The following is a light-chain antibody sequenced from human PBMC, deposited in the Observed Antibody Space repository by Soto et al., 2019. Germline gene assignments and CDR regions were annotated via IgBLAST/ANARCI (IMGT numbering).Light chain of an antibody. CDR3: AARGDSLV. CDR2: RSV. Sequence: QSVLSQPPSASGTPGQRVTIPCSGSSSNIGSHHVDWYQHLQGTAPKLLIYRSVHQPSAVPYRFTGAKSRTTASLDASGQRSEDGAVYYCAARGDSLVFGGWTKLTVL. J-gene: IGLJ2*01. V-gene: IGLV1-47*01. CDR1: SSNIGSHH.